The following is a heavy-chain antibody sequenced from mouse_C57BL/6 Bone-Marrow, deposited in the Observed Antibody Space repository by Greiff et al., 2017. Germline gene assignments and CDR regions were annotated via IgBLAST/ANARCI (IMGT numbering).Heavy chain of an antibody. D-gene: IGHD1-1*01. Sequence: QVQLKQSGAELARPGASVKLSCKASGYTFTSYGISWVKQRTGQGLEWIGEIYPRSGNTYYNEKFKGKATLTADKSSSTAYMELRSLTSEDSAVYFCASPYYGRSRYAMDYWGQGTSVTVSS. CDR2: IYPRSGNT. V-gene: IGHV1-81*01. CDR3: ASPYYGRSRYAMDY. J-gene: IGHJ4*01. CDR1: GYTFTSYG.